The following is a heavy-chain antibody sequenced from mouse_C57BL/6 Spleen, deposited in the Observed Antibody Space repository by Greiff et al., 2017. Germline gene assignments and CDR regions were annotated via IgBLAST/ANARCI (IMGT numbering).Heavy chain of an antibody. CDR1: GFTFSDSG. CDR2: ISSGSSTI. D-gene: IGHD1-1*01. Sequence: EVQRVESGGGLVKPGGSLKLSCASSGFTFSDSGLHWVRKAPEKGLEWVAYISSGSSTIYYADTVKGRFTISRDNAKNTLFLQMTSLRYEDTAMYYCANDGSSLLYYYAIDYWGQGTSVTVSS. V-gene: IGHV5-17*01. CDR3: ANDGSSLLYYYAIDY. J-gene: IGHJ4*01.